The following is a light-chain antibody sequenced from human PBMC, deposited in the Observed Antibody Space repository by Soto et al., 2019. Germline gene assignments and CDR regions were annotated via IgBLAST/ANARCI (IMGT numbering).Light chain of an antibody. CDR1: SSDVGSYNY. CDR2: EVS. J-gene: IGLJ3*02. V-gene: IGLV2-14*01. CDR3: SSYTSISTRV. Sequence: QSALTQPASVSGSPGQSITISCTGTSSDVGSYNYVSWYQQHPGKAPKLMIYEVSNRTSGVTTRLSGSKSGNTASRPISGRQPEDEDNYYCSSYTSISTRVFGGGTQLTVL.